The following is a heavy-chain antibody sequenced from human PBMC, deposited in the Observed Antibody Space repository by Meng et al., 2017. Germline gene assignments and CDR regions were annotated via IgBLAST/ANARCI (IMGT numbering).Heavy chain of an antibody. CDR3: GRASWGGVDQ. Sequence: EGQLVESGGGLVQRGGSLRLSCAASGFTFSSYWMHWVRQAPGKGLECVSRIKSDGSNTNYAESVKGRFTISRDNAQNTLYLQMNSLRAEDTAVYYCGRASWGGVDQWGQGTLVTVSS. CDR1: GFTFSSYW. J-gene: IGHJ5*02. V-gene: IGHV3-74*01. D-gene: IGHD3-10*01. CDR2: IKSDGSNT.